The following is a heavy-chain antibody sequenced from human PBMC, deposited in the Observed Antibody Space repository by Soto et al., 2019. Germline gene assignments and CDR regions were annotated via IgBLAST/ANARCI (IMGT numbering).Heavy chain of an antibody. J-gene: IGHJ5*02. V-gene: IGHV1-69*04. D-gene: IGHD6-13*01. Sequence: ASVKVSCKASGGTFSSYTISWVRQAPGQGLEWMGRIIPILGIANYAQKFQGRVTITADKSRSTAYMELSSLRSEDTAVYYCARDPAGSSWYPPEFAPWGQGTLVTVSS. CDR2: IIPILGIA. CDR3: ARDPAGSSWYPPEFAP. CDR1: GGTFSSYT.